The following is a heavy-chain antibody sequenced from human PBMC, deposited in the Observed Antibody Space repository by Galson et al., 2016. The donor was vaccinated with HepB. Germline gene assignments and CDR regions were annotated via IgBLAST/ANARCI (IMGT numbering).Heavy chain of an antibody. J-gene: IGHJ6*02. CDR2: IIPIFGPA. D-gene: IGHD3-22*01. Sequence: SVKVSCKASGGTFSSYAISWVRQAPGQGLEWMGGIIPIFGPANYAQKFQGRVSITADESTSTAYMELSSLRSEDTAMYYCARGWFFYDTSGYPAKYYYYGMGVWGQGTTVTVSS. CDR1: GGTFSSYA. V-gene: IGHV1-69*13. CDR3: ARGWFFYDTSGYPAKYYYYGMGV.